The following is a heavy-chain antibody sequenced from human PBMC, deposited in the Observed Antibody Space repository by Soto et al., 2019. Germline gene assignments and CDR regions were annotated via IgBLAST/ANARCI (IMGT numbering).Heavy chain of an antibody. CDR3: ARGDSGIRFEY. V-gene: IGHV3-7*01. J-gene: IGHJ4*02. CDR2: IRQDGSEQ. CDR1: GFSFSGNW. Sequence: PGGSLRLSCAASGFSFSGNWMNWFRQAPGKGLEWVANIRQDGSEQNYVDSVKGRFTISRDNARNSLYLQMNSLRVEDTAVYYCARGDSGIRFEYWGQGTLVTVS. D-gene: IGHD6-19*01.